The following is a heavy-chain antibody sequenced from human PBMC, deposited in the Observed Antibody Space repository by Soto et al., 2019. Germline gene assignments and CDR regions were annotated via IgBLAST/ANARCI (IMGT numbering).Heavy chain of an antibody. D-gene: IGHD1-26*01. CDR2: ISSSSGTI. J-gene: IGHJ6*02. V-gene: IGHV3-48*02. CDR3: ARDLSGSYYAPAPSGMDV. Sequence: PWCCVRLSCAASRFTVRSYSMNFIHQAPGKGLDWVSYISSSSGTIYYADSVKGRFTISRDNAKNSLYLQMNSLRDEDTAVYYCARDLSGSYYAPAPSGMDVWGQGTTVTVSS. CDR1: RFTVRSYS.